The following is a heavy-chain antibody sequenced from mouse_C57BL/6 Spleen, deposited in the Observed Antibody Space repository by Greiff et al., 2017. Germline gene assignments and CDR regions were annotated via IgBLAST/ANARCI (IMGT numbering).Heavy chain of an antibody. D-gene: IGHD2-4*01. J-gene: IGHJ1*03. CDR1: GFTFSDYG. V-gene: IGHV5-17*01. CDR2: ISSGSSTI. CDR3: ARPMITGYFDV. Sequence: EVMLVESGGGLVKPGGSLKLSCAASGFTFSDYGMPWVRQAPEKGLEWVAYISSGSSTIYYADTVKGRFTISRDNAKNTLFLQMTSLRSEDTAMYYCARPMITGYFDVWGTGTTVTVSS.